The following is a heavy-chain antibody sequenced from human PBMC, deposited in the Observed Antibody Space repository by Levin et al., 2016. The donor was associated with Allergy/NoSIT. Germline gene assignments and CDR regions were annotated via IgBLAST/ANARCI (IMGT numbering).Heavy chain of an antibody. CDR2: ISSSSSYI. CDR3: ARGIAVASRSYFDY. V-gene: IGHV3-21*01. D-gene: IGHD6-19*01. CDR1: GFTFSSYS. Sequence: GESLKISCAASGFTFSSYSMNWVRQAPGKGLEWVSSISSSSSYIYYADSVKGRFTISRDNAKNSLYLQMNSLRAEDTAVYYCARGIAVASRSYFDYWGQGTLVTVSS. J-gene: IGHJ4*02.